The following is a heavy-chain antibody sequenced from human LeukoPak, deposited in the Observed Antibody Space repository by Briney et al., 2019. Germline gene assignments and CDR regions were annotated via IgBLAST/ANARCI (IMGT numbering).Heavy chain of an antibody. V-gene: IGHV3-20*04. Sequence: GGSLRLSCAASGFTFDDNGMSWVRQAPAKGLEWVSGINWNGGSTDYADSVRGRFIISRDNAKNSLYLQMNSLRAEDTAVYYCERDITISSDYWDQGTLVTVSS. J-gene: IGHJ4*02. CDR1: GFTFDDNG. D-gene: IGHD3-9*01. CDR2: INWNGGST. CDR3: ERDITISSDY.